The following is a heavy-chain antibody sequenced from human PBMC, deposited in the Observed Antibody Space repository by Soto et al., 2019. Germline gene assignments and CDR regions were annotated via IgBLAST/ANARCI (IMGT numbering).Heavy chain of an antibody. V-gene: IGHV4-34*01. CDR2: IDHSGST. J-gene: IGHJ4*02. D-gene: IGHD2-8*02. CDR3: ARDKITGLFDY. Sequence: GSLRLSCAASGFTFSSYAMSWVRQPPGTGLEWIGEIDHSGSTTYNPSLKSRVTISVDTSNNQISLKLTSVTAADTAVYYCARDKITGLFDYWGQGTLVTVSS. CDR1: GFTFSSYA.